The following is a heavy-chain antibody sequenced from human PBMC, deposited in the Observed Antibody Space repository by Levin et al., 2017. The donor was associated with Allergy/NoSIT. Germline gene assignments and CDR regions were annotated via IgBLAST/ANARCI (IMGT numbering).Heavy chain of an antibody. CDR3: GRGDGDF. J-gene: IGHJ4*02. V-gene: IGHV4-39*07. Sequence: PGGSLRLSCTVSDGSISSSSYYWGWIRQPPGKGLEWIGSIYYSGSTYYNPSLKNRVTISIDMPNNHLSLKLTSVTAADTAMYYCGRGDGDFWGQGTLVTVSS. CDR1: DGSISSSSYY. CDR2: IYYSGST.